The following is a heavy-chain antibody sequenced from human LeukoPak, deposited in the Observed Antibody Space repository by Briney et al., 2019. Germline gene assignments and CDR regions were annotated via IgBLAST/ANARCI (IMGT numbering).Heavy chain of an antibody. CDR1: GGSISSGAYY. CDR2: IYYSGST. V-gene: IGHV4-31*03. J-gene: IGHJ1*01. CDR3: ARGIAGDPEYFQH. Sequence: SDTLSLTCTVSGGSISSGAYYWSWIRQHPGKGLEWIGNIYYSGSTYYNPSLKSRVTISVDTSKNQFSLKLSSVTAADTAVYYCARGIAGDPEYFQHWGQGTLVTVSS. D-gene: IGHD6-13*01.